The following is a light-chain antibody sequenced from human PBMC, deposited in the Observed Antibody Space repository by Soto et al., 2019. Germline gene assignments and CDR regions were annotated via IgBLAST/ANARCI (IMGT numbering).Light chain of an antibody. CDR3: QQYTGPPTT. CDR1: QSFNSIY. Sequence: EIVLTRSPGTLSLSPGEIATLSCRASQSFNSIYLAWYQQKPGQAPRLLIYGASTRAAGIPDRFSGSGSGTDFTLTITRLEPEDSAVYFCQQYTGPPTTFGQGT. J-gene: IGKJ5*01. V-gene: IGKV3-20*01. CDR2: GAS.